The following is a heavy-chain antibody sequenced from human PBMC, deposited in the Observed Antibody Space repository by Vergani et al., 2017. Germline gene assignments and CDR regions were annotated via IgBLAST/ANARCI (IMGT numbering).Heavy chain of an antibody. CDR2: ISGSGGFT. Sequence: EVQLLESGGNLVQPGGSLRLSCAASGFTFTNFAMTWVRQAPGEGLEWVSGISGSGGFTYYADSVKGRFTISRDNSKNTLYLQMNSLRAEDTAVYYCAKDAEWCSSTSCYPIHDAFDIWGQGTMVTVSS. CDR3: AKDAEWCSSTSCYPIHDAFDI. D-gene: IGHD2-2*01. CDR1: GFTFTNFA. J-gene: IGHJ3*02. V-gene: IGHV3-23*01.